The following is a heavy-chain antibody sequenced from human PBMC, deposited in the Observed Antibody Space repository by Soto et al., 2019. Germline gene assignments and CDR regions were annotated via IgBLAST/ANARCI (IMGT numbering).Heavy chain of an antibody. CDR3: ARGVRAASISGYGSGGNDAFDI. J-gene: IGHJ3*02. Sequence: EVQLVESGGGLVKPGGSLRLSCAASGFTFSSYSMNWVRQAPGKGLEWVSSISSSSSYIYYADSVKGRFTISRDNAKNSLYLQMNSLRAEDTAVYYCARGVRAASISGYGSGGNDAFDIWGQGTMVTVSS. D-gene: IGHD3-10*01. CDR2: ISSSSSYI. CDR1: GFTFSSYS. V-gene: IGHV3-21*01.